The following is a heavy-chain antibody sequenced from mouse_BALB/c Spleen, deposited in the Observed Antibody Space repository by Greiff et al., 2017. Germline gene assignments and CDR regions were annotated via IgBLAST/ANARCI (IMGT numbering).Heavy chain of an antibody. CDR2: IRNKANGYTT. J-gene: IGHJ3*01. CDR1: GFTFTDYY. CDR3: ARYFTTAEGFAY. D-gene: IGHD1-2*01. Sequence: EVQVVESGGGLVQPGGSLRLSCATSGFTFTDYYMSWVRQPPGKALEWLGFIRNKANGYTTEYSASVKGRFTISRDNSQSILYLQMNTLRAEDSATYYCARYFTTAEGFAYWGQGTLVTVSA. V-gene: IGHV7-3*02.